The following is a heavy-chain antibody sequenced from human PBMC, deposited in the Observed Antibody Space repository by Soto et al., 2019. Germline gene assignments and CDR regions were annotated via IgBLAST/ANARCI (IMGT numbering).Heavy chain of an antibody. Sequence: QVQLVESGGGVVQPGRSLRLSCAASGFTFSSYAMHWVRQAPGKGLEWGAVISYDGSNKYYADSVKGRFTISRDNSKNALYLQMNSLRGEDTAVYYCARGPSSLTRFDYWGQGILVTVSS. CDR1: GFTFSSYA. J-gene: IGHJ4*02. V-gene: IGHV3-30-3*01. CDR3: ARGPSSLTRFDY. CDR2: ISYDGSNK. D-gene: IGHD2-2*01.